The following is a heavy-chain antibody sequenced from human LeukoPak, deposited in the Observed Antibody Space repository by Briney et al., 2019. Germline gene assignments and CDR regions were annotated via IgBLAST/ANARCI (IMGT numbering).Heavy chain of an antibody. Sequence: HPGGSLRLSCAASGFTFSSYGMHWVRQAPGKGLEWVSVIYSGGSTYYADSVKGRFTISRDNSKNTLYLQMNSLRAEDTAVYYCARDLRGDGCNWDDAFDIWGQGTMVTVSS. CDR1: GFTFSSYG. D-gene: IGHD5-24*01. J-gene: IGHJ3*02. CDR2: IYSGGST. CDR3: ARDLRGDGCNWDDAFDI. V-gene: IGHV3-53*01.